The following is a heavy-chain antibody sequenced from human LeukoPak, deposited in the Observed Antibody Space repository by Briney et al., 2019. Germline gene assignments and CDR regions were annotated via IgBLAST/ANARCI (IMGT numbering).Heavy chain of an antibody. Sequence: SVKVSCKASGYTFTSYGISWVRQAPGQGLEWMGGIIPIFGTANYAQKFQGRVTITTDESTSTAYMELSSLRSEDTAVYYCARGRTGTLLDYWGQGTLVTVSS. D-gene: IGHD1-1*01. CDR1: GYTFTSYG. J-gene: IGHJ4*02. CDR2: IIPIFGTA. V-gene: IGHV1-69*05. CDR3: ARGRTGTLLDY.